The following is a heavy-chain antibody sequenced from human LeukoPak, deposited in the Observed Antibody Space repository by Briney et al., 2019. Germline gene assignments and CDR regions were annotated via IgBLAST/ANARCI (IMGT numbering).Heavy chain of an antibody. Sequence: PGGSLRLSCAASGLTFSSDWMTWVRQAPGKGLEWVAHINPDGSEKTYVDSVKGRFTISRDNAKNSLYLQMSSLRAEDTAVYYCARAVWSRFDYWGQGTLVTVSS. CDR1: GLTFSSDW. V-gene: IGHV3-7*05. D-gene: IGHD3-3*01. CDR2: INPDGSEK. J-gene: IGHJ4*02. CDR3: ARAVWSRFDY.